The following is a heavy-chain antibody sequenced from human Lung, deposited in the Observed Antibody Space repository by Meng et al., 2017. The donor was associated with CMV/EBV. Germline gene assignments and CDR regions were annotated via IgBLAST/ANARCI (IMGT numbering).Heavy chain of an antibody. CDR1: GFTFNSFE. D-gene: IGHD4-23*01. Sequence: GGSLRLSCAGPGFTFNSFEMNWVRQVPGEGLEGVSYISSSGGDRRYADSVKGRFTISRDNAKNSLYLQMNSLRAEDTAVYYCARDSGDPSVVTPEDSAFDIWGQGTMVTVSS. CDR2: ISSSGGDR. CDR3: ARDSGDPSVVTPEDSAFDI. V-gene: IGHV3-48*03. J-gene: IGHJ3*02.